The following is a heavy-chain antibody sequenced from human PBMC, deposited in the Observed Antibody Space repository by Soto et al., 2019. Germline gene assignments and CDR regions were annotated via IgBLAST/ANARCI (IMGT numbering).Heavy chain of an antibody. V-gene: IGHV3-7*03. CDR2: IKQDGSEK. CDR1: GFTFSSYW. CDR3: ARVSRWLQFTHLDY. J-gene: IGHJ4*02. D-gene: IGHD5-12*01. Sequence: EVQLVESGGGLVQPGGSLRLSCAASGFTFSSYWMSWVRQAPGKGLEWVANIKQDGSEKYYVDSVKGRFTISRDNAKNSLYLQMNSLRAEDTALYYCARVSRWLQFTHLDYWGQGTLVTVS.